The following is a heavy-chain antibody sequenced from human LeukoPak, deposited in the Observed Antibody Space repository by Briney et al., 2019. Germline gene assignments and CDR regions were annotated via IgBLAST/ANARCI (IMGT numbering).Heavy chain of an antibody. V-gene: IGHV4-59*08. CDR3: ARILSSYYYYGMDV. CDR1: GGSISSYY. D-gene: IGHD6-6*01. Sequence: SETLSLTCTVSGGSISSYYWSWIRQPPGKGLEWIGYIYYSGSTNYNPSLKSRVTISVGTSKNQFSLKLSSVTAADTAVYYCARILSSYYYYGMDVWGQGTTVTVSS. CDR2: IYYSGST. J-gene: IGHJ6*02.